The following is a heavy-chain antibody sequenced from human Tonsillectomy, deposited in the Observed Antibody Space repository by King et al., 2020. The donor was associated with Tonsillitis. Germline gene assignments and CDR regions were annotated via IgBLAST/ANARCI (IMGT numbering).Heavy chain of an antibody. D-gene: IGHD4-17*01. J-gene: IGHJ4*02. CDR1: GFTFSNAW. Sequence: KLVQSGGGLVKPGGSLRLSCAASGFTFSNAWMSWVRQAPGKGLEWVGRIKSKTDGGTTDYAAPVKGRFTISRDDSKNTLYLQMNSLKTEDTAVYYCTTGVMTTVTYIDYWGQGTLVTVSS. CDR3: TTGVMTTVTYIDY. V-gene: IGHV3-15*01. CDR2: IKSKTDGGTT.